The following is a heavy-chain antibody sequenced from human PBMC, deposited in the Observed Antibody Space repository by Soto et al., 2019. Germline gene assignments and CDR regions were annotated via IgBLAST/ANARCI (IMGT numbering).Heavy chain of an antibody. Sequence: GESLKISCKGSGYSFTSYWISWVRQMPGKGLEWMGRIDPSDSYTNYSPSFQGHVTISADKSISTAYLQWSSLRASDTAMYYCARHKGYCSSTSCYWISAFDIWGQGTMVTVSS. V-gene: IGHV5-10-1*01. D-gene: IGHD2-2*01. J-gene: IGHJ3*02. CDR1: GYSFTSYW. CDR2: IDPSDSYT. CDR3: ARHKGYCSSTSCYWISAFDI.